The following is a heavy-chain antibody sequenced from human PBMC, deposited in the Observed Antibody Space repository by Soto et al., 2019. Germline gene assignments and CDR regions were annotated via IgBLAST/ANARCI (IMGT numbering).Heavy chain of an antibody. Sequence: EVQVVASGGGLKQRGGSLRLSCAASGFTFSRFAMTWVRQAPGQGLEWVSSVSGGGDRTYYADSVKGRFFISRDNSKNMVDLQMNSLGVDDTAMYYCAKGVDIYGTYGLDVWGQGTAVTVSS. V-gene: IGHV3-23*04. CDR2: VSGGGDRT. J-gene: IGHJ6*02. CDR3: AKGVDIYGTYGLDV. D-gene: IGHD5-12*01. CDR1: GFTFSRFA.